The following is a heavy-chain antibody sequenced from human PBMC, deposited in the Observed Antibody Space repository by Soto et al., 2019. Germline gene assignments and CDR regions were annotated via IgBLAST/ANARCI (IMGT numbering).Heavy chain of an antibody. V-gene: IGHV3-7*01. CDR3: GSLFEF. CDR2: IKFDASEK. CDR1: GFTFGSYW. J-gene: IGHJ4*02. Sequence: EVQLVESGGGLVQPGGSLRLSCAASGFTFGSYWMSWVRQAPGKGLEWLGTIKFDASEKKYVDSVKGRFTMSRDNAKNTLYLQMNSLRAEDTAVYYCGSLFEFWGQGTLVTVPS.